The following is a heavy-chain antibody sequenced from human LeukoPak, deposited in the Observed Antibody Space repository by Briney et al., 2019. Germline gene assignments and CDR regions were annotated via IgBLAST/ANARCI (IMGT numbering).Heavy chain of an antibody. CDR2: ISSNGGST. CDR1: GFTFSSYA. V-gene: IGHV3-64*01. D-gene: IGHD5-24*01. Sequence: GGSLRLSCAASGFTFSSYAMHWVRQAPGKGLEYVSAISSNGGSTYYANSVKGRFTISRDNAKNSLYLQMNSLRAEDTAVYYCARGGRGYNYELHAFDIWGQGTMVTVSS. J-gene: IGHJ3*02. CDR3: ARGGRGYNYELHAFDI.